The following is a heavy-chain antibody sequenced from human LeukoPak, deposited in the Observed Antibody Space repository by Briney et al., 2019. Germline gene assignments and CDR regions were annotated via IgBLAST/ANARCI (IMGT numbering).Heavy chain of an antibody. CDR3: ARDDVAPTRRGMDV. Sequence: GASVKVSCKASGYTFTGYYMHWVRQAPGQGLEWRGWINPNSGGTNYAQKFQGWVTMTRDTSISTAYMELSRLRSDDTAVYYCARDDVAPTRRGMDVWGQGTMVTVSS. J-gene: IGHJ6*02. V-gene: IGHV1-2*04. D-gene: IGHD1-1*01. CDR2: INPNSGGT. CDR1: GYTFTGYY.